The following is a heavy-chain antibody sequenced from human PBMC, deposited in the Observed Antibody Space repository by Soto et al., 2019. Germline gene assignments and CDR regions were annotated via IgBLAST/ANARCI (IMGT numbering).Heavy chain of an antibody. V-gene: IGHV4-39*01. D-gene: IGHD6-19*01. CDR3: ASQAGYSSGWFDY. Sequence: QLQLQESGPGLVKPSETLSLTCTVSGGSISSSSYYWGWIRQPPGKGLEWIGSIYYSGSTYYNPSLKSRVTISVDTSKNQFSLKLSSVTAADTAVYYCASQAGYSSGWFDYWGQGTLVTVSS. CDR1: GGSISSSSYY. CDR2: IYYSGST. J-gene: IGHJ4*02.